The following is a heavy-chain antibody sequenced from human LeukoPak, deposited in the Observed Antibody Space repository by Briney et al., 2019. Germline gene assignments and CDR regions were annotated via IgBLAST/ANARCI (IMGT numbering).Heavy chain of an antibody. V-gene: IGHV3-48*04. CDR3: ARSRIAANFDY. CDR1: GFTFSSYS. Sequence: PGGSLRLSCAASGFTFSSYSMNWVRQAPGKGLEWVSYISSSSSTIYYADSVKGRFTISRDNAKNSLYLQMNSLRAEDTAVYYCARSRIAANFDYWGQGTLVTVSS. D-gene: IGHD6-13*01. J-gene: IGHJ4*02. CDR2: ISSSSSTI.